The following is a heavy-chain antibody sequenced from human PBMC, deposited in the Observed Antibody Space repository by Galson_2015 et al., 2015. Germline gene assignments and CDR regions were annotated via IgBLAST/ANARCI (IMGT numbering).Heavy chain of an antibody. CDR2: IYYNGGT. CDR1: GGSISSNY. CDR3: ARDRYFDY. J-gene: IGHJ4*02. Sequence: ETLSLTCTVSGGSISSNYWSWIRQPPGKGLEWIGYIYYNGGTDSNPSLKSRVTISVDTSKNQFSLKLSSVTAADTAVYFCARDRYFDYWGQGILVTVSS. V-gene: IGHV4-59*01.